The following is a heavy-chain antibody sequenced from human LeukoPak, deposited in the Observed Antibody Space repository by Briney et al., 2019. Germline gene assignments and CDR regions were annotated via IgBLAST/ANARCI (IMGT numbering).Heavy chain of an antibody. Sequence: ASVKVSCKASGYTFTGYYMHWVRQAPGQGLEWMGWINPNSGGTNYAQKFQGWVTMTRDTSISTAYMELSRLISDDTAVYYCARDDIVGARDFDYWGQGTLVTVSS. CDR2: INPNSGGT. J-gene: IGHJ4*02. CDR3: ARDDIVGARDFDY. V-gene: IGHV1-2*04. D-gene: IGHD1-26*01. CDR1: GYTFTGYY.